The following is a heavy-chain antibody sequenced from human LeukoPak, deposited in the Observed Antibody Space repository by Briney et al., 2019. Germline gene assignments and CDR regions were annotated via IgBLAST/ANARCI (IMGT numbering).Heavy chain of an antibody. CDR2: ISAYNGNT. D-gene: IGHD2-21*02. Sequence: GASVKVSCKASGYTFTSYGISWVRQAPGQGLEWMGWISAYNGNTNYAQKLQGRVTMTTDTSTSTVYMELSNLRSEDTAMYYCARDEEGDCGGDCYNWFAPWGQGTLVTVSS. CDR1: GYTFTSYG. V-gene: IGHV1-18*01. CDR3: ARDEEGDCGGDCYNWFAP. J-gene: IGHJ5*02.